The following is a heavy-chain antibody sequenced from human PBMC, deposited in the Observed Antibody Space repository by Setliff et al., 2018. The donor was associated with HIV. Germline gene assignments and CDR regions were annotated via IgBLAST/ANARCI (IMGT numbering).Heavy chain of an antibody. D-gene: IGHD6-19*01. Sequence: ASVKVSCKASGYTFTGYYIHWVRQAPGQGLEWMGWINPNGGYTNYAQKFLGRVAMTQDTAFTTAYLELSRLGSDDTAVYYCARDPRYTSVWFRNGGVDFWGQGTLVTVSS. CDR3: ARDPRYTSVWFRNGGVDF. V-gene: IGHV1-2*02. CDR2: INPNGGYT. J-gene: IGHJ4*02. CDR1: GYTFTGYY.